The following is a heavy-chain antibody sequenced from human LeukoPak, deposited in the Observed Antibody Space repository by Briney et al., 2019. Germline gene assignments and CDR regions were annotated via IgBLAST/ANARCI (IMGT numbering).Heavy chain of an antibody. V-gene: IGHV3-23*01. CDR3: ARADNIVVVVAAPGGLDY. D-gene: IGHD2-15*01. CDR1: GFSFSSYA. CDR2: ISKSGDST. Sequence: GGSLRLSCAASGFSFSSYAMSWVRQAPGKGLEWVSAISKSGDSTFYADSVKGRFAISRDNSQNTLYVQMNSLRAEDTAVYYCARADNIVVVVAAPGGLDYWGQGTLVTVSS. J-gene: IGHJ4*02.